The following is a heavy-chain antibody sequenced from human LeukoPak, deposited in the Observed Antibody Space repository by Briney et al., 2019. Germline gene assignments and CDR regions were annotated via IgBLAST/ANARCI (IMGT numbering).Heavy chain of an antibody. CDR3: ARSYHGEGYSASVPYHYYYGMDV. Sequence: PSETLSLTCTVSGGSISSYYWSWIRQPPGKGLEWIGYIYYSGITNYNPSLKSRVTISVDTSKNQFSLKLSSVTAADTAVYYCARSYHGEGYSASVPYHYYYGMDVWGQGTTVTVSS. D-gene: IGHD3-22*01. J-gene: IGHJ6*02. CDR1: GGSISSYY. V-gene: IGHV4-59*08. CDR2: IYYSGIT.